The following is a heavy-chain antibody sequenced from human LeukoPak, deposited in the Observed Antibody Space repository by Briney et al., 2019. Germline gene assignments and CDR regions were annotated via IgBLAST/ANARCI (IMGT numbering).Heavy chain of an antibody. CDR3: ARGGYYFYYGMDV. J-gene: IGHJ6*02. Sequence: SETLSLTCTVSGGSISSGGYYWSWIRQHPGEGLEWIGYIYYSGTTYYNPSLKSRLTISVDTSKNQFSLQLSSVTAADTAVYYCARGGYYFYYGMDVWGQGTTVTVSS. CDR1: GGSISSGGYY. CDR2: IYYSGTT. V-gene: IGHV4-31*03.